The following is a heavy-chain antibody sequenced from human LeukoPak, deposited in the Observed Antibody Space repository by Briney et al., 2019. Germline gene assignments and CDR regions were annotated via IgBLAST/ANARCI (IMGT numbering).Heavy chain of an antibody. CDR2: INWNGGNK. D-gene: IGHD6-6*01. CDR1: GFTFDDYA. Sequence: PGGSLSLSCSASGFTFDDYAMSWVRQAPGKGLEWVSGINWNGGNKGYADSVKGRFTISRDNAKNSLYLQMNSMRAEDTALYYCARDRYSSSAGVFDYWGQGTLVTVSS. CDR3: ARDRYSSSAGVFDY. V-gene: IGHV3-20*04. J-gene: IGHJ4*02.